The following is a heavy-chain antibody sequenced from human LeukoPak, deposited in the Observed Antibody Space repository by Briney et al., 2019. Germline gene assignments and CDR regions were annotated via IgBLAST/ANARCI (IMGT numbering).Heavy chain of an antibody. V-gene: IGHV5-51*01. Sequence: GESLKISCKGSGYSFTSYWIGWVRQMPGKGLEWMGIIYPGDSDTRYSPSFQGQVTISADKSISTAYLQWSSLKASDTAVYYCARILPWYYYGSGTYTRLDAFDIWGQGTMVTVSS. D-gene: IGHD3-10*01. CDR2: IYPGDSDT. J-gene: IGHJ3*02. CDR1: GYSFTSYW. CDR3: ARILPWYYYGSGTYTRLDAFDI.